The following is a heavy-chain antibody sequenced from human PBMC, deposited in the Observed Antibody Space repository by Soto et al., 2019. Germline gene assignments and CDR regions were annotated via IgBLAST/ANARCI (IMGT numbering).Heavy chain of an antibody. V-gene: IGHV1-2*04. J-gene: IGHJ3*02. Sequence: QVQLVQSGAEVKKPGASVKVSCKASGYTFTGYYMHWVRQAPGQGLEWMGWINPNSGGTNYAQKLQGWVTMTRDTSISTAYMELSRLRSDDTAVYYCARAEKGYSGYAFDIWGQGTMVTVSS. D-gene: IGHD5-12*01. CDR2: INPNSGGT. CDR3: ARAEKGYSGYAFDI. CDR1: GYTFTGYY.